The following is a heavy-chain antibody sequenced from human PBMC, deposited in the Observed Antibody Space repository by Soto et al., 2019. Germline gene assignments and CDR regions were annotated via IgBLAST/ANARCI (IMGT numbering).Heavy chain of an antibody. CDR3: ARERGYGFYYYGMDV. CDR2: ISYDGSNK. CDR1: GFTFISYA. Sequence: GGSLRLSCAASGFTFISYAMHWVRQAPGKGLEWVAVISYDGSNKYYADSVKGRFTISRDNSKNTLYLQMNSLRAEDTAVYYCARERGYGFYYYGMDVWGQGTTVTVSS. J-gene: IGHJ6*02. D-gene: IGHD5-18*01. V-gene: IGHV3-30-3*01.